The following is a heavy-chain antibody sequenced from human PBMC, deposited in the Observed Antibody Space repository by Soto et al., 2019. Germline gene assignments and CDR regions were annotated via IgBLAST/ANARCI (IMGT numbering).Heavy chain of an antibody. CDR1: GFTVSSNY. Sequence: EVQLVESGGGLIQPGGSLRLSCVVSGFTVSSNYMNWVRQAPGKGLEWVSVIYSGGSTYYADSVMGRFTISRDNSKNTLYLQINSLRAEDTAVYYCARDQRRFFDYWGQGTLVTVSS. CDR2: IYSGGST. V-gene: IGHV3-53*01. J-gene: IGHJ4*02. CDR3: ARDQRRFFDY.